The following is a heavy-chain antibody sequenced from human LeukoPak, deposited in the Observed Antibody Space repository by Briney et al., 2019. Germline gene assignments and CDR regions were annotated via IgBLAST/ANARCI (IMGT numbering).Heavy chain of an antibody. V-gene: IGHV4-59*01. J-gene: IGHJ6*03. CDR2: IYHSGST. Sequence: SETLSLTCTVSGGSISSYYWSCIRQPPGKGLEWIGYIYHSGSTNYNPSLKSRVTISIDTSKNQLSLKLSSVTAADTAVYYCARVGYDFWSGYYTADYYYYYMDVWGKGTTVTVSS. D-gene: IGHD3-3*01. CDR1: GGSISSYY. CDR3: ARVGYDFWSGYYTADYYYYYMDV.